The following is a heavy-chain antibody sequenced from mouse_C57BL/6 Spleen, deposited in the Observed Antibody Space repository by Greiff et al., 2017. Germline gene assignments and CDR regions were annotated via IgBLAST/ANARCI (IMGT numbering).Heavy chain of an antibody. V-gene: IGHV1-59*01. CDR2: IDPSDSYT. CDR3: ARRYTDY. J-gene: IGHJ2*01. CDR1: GYTFTSYW. Sequence: QVQLQQPGAELVRPGPSVKLSCKASGYTFTSYWMHWVKQRPGQGLEWIGVIDPSDSYTNYNQKFKGKATLTVDTSSSTAYMQLSSLTSEDSAVYYCARRYTDYWGQGTTLTVSS.